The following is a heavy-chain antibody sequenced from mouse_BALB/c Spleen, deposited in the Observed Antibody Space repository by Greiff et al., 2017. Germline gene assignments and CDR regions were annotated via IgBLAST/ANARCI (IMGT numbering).Heavy chain of an antibody. J-gene: IGHJ2*01. Sequence: QVQLQQPGAELVKPGASVKMSCKASGYTFTSYNMHWVKQTPGQGLEWIGAIYPGNGDTSYNQKFKGKATLTADKSSSTAYMQLSSLTSEDSAVYYCAREDYYYGSSYYFDYWGQGTTLTVSS. D-gene: IGHD1-1*01. CDR1: GYTFTSYN. CDR2: IYPGNGDT. V-gene: IGHV1-12*01. CDR3: AREDYYYGSSYYFDY.